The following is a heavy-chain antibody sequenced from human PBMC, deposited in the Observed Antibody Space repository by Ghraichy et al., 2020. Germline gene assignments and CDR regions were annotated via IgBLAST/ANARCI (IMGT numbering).Heavy chain of an antibody. Sequence: SGPTLVKPTQTLTLTCTFSGFSLSTSGVGVGWIRQPPGKALEWLALIYWNDDKRYSPSLKSRLTITKDTSKNQVVLTMTNMDPVDTATYYCAHRRASSSSTRYYFDYWGQGTLVTVSS. CDR3: AHRRASSSSTRYYFDY. CDR1: GFSLSTSGVG. D-gene: IGHD6-6*01. CDR2: IYWNDDK. J-gene: IGHJ4*02. V-gene: IGHV2-5*01.